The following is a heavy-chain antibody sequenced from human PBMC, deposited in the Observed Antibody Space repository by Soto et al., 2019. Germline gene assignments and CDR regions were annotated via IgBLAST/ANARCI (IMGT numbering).Heavy chain of an antibody. V-gene: IGHV1-69*15. CDR3: AKSPDPYSSSNYYYYGMDV. CDR1: GGTFSSYA. Sequence: QVQLVQSGAEVKKPGSSVKVSCKASGGTFSSYAITWVRQAPGQGLEWMGRIIPIFGTTNYAQKFQGRVTXPXDXXTSTAYMDLSSLRSDDTAVYYCAKSPDPYSSSNYYYYGMDVWGQGTTVTVSS. J-gene: IGHJ6*02. CDR2: IIPIFGTT. D-gene: IGHD6-6*01.